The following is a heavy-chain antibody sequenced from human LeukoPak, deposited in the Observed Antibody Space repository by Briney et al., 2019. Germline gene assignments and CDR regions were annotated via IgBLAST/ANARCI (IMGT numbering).Heavy chain of an antibody. CDR1: GFTFSSYG. Sequence: PGGSLRLSCAASGFTFSSYGMHWVRQAPGKGLEWVAVIWYDGSNKYYADSVKGRFTISRDNSKNTLYLQTNSLGAEDTAVYYCARARGGYSGYDAFDYWGQGTLVTVSS. J-gene: IGHJ4*02. CDR2: IWYDGSNK. V-gene: IGHV3-33*01. D-gene: IGHD5-12*01. CDR3: ARARGGYSGYDAFDY.